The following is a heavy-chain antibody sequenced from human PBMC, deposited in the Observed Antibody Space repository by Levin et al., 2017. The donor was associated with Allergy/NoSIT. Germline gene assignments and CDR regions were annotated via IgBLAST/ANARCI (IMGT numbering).Heavy chain of an antibody. CDR1: GFTFSTYS. D-gene: IGHD6-19*01. J-gene: IGHJ4*02. V-gene: IGHV3-21*01. Sequence: GESLKISCAASGFTFSTYSMNWVRQAPGKGLEWVSSISSSSSYIYYADSVKGRFTISRDNAKNSLYLQMNSLRAEDTAVYYCARDELGSDFDYWGQGTLVTVSS. CDR2: ISSSSSYI. CDR3: ARDELGSDFDY.